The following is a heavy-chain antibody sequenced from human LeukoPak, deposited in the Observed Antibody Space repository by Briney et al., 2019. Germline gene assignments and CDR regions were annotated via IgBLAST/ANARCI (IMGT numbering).Heavy chain of an antibody. CDR1: GGSISSSNW. D-gene: IGHD6-13*01. Sequence: PSETLSLTCAVSGGSISSSNWWSWVRQPPGKGLEWIGEIYHSGSTNYNPSLKSRVTISVDKSKNQFSLKLSSVTAADTAVYYCARDRLAAAGTPGFDPWGQGTLVTVSS. CDR3: ARDRLAAAGTPGFDP. CDR2: IYHSGST. V-gene: IGHV4-4*02. J-gene: IGHJ5*02.